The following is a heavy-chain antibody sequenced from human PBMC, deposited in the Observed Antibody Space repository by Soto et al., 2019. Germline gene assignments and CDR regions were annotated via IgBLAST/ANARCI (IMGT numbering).Heavy chain of an antibody. Sequence: GGSLRLSCAASGFTFSNAWMNWVRLAPGKGLEWVGRIKSKSDGGTTDYAAPVQGRFTISRDDSRNTLYLQMYSLKTEDSAVYYCARLYGYDILTGPDYWGQGPLFTV. CDR3: ARLYGYDILTGPDY. CDR2: IKSKSDGGTT. D-gene: IGHD3-9*01. V-gene: IGHV3-15*07. J-gene: IGHJ4*02. CDR1: GFTFSNAW.